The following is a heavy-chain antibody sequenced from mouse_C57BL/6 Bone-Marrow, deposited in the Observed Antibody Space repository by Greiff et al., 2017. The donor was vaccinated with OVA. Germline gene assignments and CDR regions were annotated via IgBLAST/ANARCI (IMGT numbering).Heavy chain of an antibody. D-gene: IGHD1-1*01. J-gene: IGHJ1*03. CDR1: GYSFTDYN. Sequence: EVQLQQSGPELVKPGASVKISCKASGYSFTDYNMNWVKQSNGKSLEWIGVINPNYGTTSYNQKFKGKATLTVDQSSSTAYMQLNSLTSEDSAVYSCARSPSYSYFRRRSYWYFDVWGTVTTVPVSS. CDR2: INPNYGTT. CDR3: ARSPSYSYFRRRSYWYFDV. V-gene: IGHV1-39*01.